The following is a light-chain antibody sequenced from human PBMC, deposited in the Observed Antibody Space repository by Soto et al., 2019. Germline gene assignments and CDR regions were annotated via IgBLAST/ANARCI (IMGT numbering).Light chain of an antibody. Sequence: EIVITQSPATLSVSPGERATVFCRASQSVSSDLAWYQQKPGQAPRLLIYGASTRATGIPARFSGSGSGTEFTLTIGSLQSEDFAVYYCQQYNNWPRTFGQGTKLEIK. CDR2: GAS. CDR1: QSVSSD. J-gene: IGKJ2*01. V-gene: IGKV3-15*01. CDR3: QQYNNWPRT.